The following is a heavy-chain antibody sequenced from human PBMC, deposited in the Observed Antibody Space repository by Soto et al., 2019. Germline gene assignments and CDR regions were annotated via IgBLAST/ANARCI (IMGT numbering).Heavy chain of an antibody. CDR1: GYSFTDYH. D-gene: IGHD2-8*01. J-gene: IGHJ6*02. CDR3: ARGDSTDCSNGVCSFFYNHDMDV. Sequence: GASVKVSCKASGYSFTDYHIHWVRQAPGQGLEWLGRINPKSGGTSTAQKFQGWVTMTTDTSISTASVELNRLTSDDTAIYYCARGDSTDCSNGVCSFFYNHDMDVWGQGTTVTVSS. CDR2: INPKSGGT. V-gene: IGHV1-2*04.